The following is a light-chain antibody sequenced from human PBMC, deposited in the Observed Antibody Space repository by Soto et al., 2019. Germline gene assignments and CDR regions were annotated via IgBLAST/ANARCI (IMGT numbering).Light chain of an antibody. CDR3: SSYTSSSTYVV. CDR2: DVI. Sequence: QSALTQPASVSGSPGQSITISCTGTSSDVGAYNYVSWYQQHPGKAPKLMIYDVINRPSGVSNRFSGSKSGNTASLTISGLQAEDEADYYCSSYTSSSTYVVFGGGTKLTVL. J-gene: IGLJ2*01. CDR1: SSDVGAYNY. V-gene: IGLV2-14*01.